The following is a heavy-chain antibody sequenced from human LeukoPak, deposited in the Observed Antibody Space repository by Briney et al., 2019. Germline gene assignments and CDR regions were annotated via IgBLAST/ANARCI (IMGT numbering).Heavy chain of an antibody. V-gene: IGHV4-38-2*02. J-gene: IGHJ4*02. D-gene: IGHD3-10*01. CDR1: GCSISSGYY. CDR2: IYHSGST. CDR3: ARAGPLYGSGRSHKYDY. Sequence: PSETLSLTCTVSGCSISSGYYWGWIRQSPGKGLEWIGSIYHSGSTYYNPSLKSRVTISVDTSKNQFSLKLSSVTAADTAVYYCARAGPLYGSGRSHKYDYWGQGTLVTVSS.